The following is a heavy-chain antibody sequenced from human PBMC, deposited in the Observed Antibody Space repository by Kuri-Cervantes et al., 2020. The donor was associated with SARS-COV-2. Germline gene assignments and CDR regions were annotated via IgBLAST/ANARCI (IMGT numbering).Heavy chain of an antibody. D-gene: IGHD3-16*01. CDR1: GFTFSSYA. CDR2: ISYDGSNK. CDR3: AREGAAPNDAFDI. Sequence: LSLTCAASGFTFSSYAMHWVRQAPGKGLEWVAVISYDGSNKYYADSVKGRFTISRDNSKNTLYLQMNSLRAEDTAVYYCAREGAAPNDAFDIWGQGTRGTGSS. J-gene: IGHJ3*02. V-gene: IGHV3-30-3*01.